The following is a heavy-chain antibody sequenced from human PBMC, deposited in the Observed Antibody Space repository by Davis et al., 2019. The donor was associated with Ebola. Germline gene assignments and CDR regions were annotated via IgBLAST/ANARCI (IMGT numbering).Heavy chain of an antibody. CDR1: GISFSTYW. V-gene: IGHV3-7*01. CDR2: IREDGSET. Sequence: GESLKISCAASGISFSTYWMSWVRQAPGEGLEWVANIREDGSETYYVDSVKGRFTISRDNAKSSLYLQMNSLRAEDTAVYYCVRGMDGAGDYWGQGTLVTVSS. D-gene: IGHD5-24*01. J-gene: IGHJ4*02. CDR3: VRGMDGAGDY.